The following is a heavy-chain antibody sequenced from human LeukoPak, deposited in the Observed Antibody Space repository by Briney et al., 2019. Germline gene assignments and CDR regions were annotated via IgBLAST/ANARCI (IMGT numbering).Heavy chain of an antibody. CDR3: AASGYSYGYPAFDFDY. Sequence: PSETLSLTCTVSSGSISSFYWIWIRKPPGKGLEWIGYIYYSGSTNYNPSLKSRVTISVDTSKNQFSLKLSSVTAADTAVYYCAASGYSYGYPAFDFDYWGQGTLVTVSS. D-gene: IGHD5-18*01. J-gene: IGHJ4*02. CDR2: IYYSGST. CDR1: SGSISSFY. V-gene: IGHV4-59*01.